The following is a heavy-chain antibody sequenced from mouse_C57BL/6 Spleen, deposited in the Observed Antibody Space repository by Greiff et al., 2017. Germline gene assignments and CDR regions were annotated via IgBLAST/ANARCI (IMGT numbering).Heavy chain of an antibody. CDR1: GFTFSSYG. D-gene: IGHD2-4*01. CDR2: ISSGGSYT. CDR3: ARLYYDYDGGYAMDY. V-gene: IGHV5-6*02. J-gene: IGHJ4*01. Sequence: EVKLVESGGDLVKPGGSLKLSCAASGFTFSSYGMSWVRQTPDERLEWVATISSGGSYTYYPDSVKGRFTISRDNAKNTLYLQMSSLKSEDTAMYYCARLYYDYDGGYAMDYGGQGTSVTVSS.